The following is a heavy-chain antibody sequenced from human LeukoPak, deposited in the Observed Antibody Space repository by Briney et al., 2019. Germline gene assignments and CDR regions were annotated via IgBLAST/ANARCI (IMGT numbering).Heavy chain of an antibody. CDR3: ARSNNYYASSGYYAKTRRDFDY. V-gene: IGHV1-46*01. Sequence: GASVKVSCKASGYTFTSYAISWVRQAPGQGLEWMGIINPSGGSTSYAQKFQGRVTMTRATSTSTVYMELSSLRSEDTAVYYCARSNNYYASSGYYAKTRRDFDYWGQGTLVTVSS. D-gene: IGHD3-22*01. CDR2: INPSGGST. J-gene: IGHJ4*02. CDR1: GYTFTSYA.